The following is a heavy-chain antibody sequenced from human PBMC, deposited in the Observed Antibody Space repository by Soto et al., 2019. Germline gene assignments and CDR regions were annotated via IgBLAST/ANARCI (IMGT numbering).Heavy chain of an antibody. CDR1: GFTFSSYA. CDR2: ISGSGGST. Sequence: GGSLRLSCAASGFTFSSYAMSWVRQAPGKGLEWVSAISGSGGSTYYADSVKGRFTISRDNSKNTLYLQMNSLRAEDTAVYYCAKDPVRLRFLEWPADYYYYYMDVWGKGTTVTVSS. D-gene: IGHD3-3*01. V-gene: IGHV3-23*01. CDR3: AKDPVRLRFLEWPADYYYYYMDV. J-gene: IGHJ6*03.